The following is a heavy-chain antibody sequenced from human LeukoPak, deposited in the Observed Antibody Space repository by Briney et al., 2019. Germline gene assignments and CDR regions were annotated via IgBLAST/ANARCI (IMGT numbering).Heavy chain of an antibody. Sequence: PSETLSFTCTVSGGSISTYYWSWIRQPPGKGLEWIGNIDYSGSTNYNPSLRSRVTISEDTSKNQFSLKLTSVIAADTAVYYCARDRPLYGMDVWGQGTTVTVSS. V-gene: IGHV4-59*01. CDR1: GGSISTYY. CDR2: IDYSGST. CDR3: ARDRPLYGMDV. D-gene: IGHD6-6*01. J-gene: IGHJ6*02.